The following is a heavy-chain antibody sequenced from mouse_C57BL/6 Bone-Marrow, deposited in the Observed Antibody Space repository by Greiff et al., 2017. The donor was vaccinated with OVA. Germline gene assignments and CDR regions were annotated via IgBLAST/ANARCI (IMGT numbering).Heavy chain of an antibody. V-gene: IGHV14-1*01. Sequence: EVKLQQSGAELVRPGASVKLSCTASGFNIKDYYMHWVKQRPEQGLEWIGRIDPEDGDTESAPKFQGKATMTADTSSNTAYLQLSSLTSEDTSVYYCTGASLIYYDYDGYWGQGTTLTVSS. CDR1: GFNIKDYY. D-gene: IGHD2-4*01. CDR2: IDPEDGDT. CDR3: TGASLIYYDYDGY. J-gene: IGHJ2*01.